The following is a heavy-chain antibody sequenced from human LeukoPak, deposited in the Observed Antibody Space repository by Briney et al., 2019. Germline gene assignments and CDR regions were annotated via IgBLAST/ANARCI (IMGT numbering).Heavy chain of an antibody. CDR3: ARHSRKAVAGRFDY. V-gene: IGHV4-59*08. Sequence: SETLSLTCTVSGGSISSYYWSWIRQPPGKGLEWIGYIYYSGSTNYNPSLKSRVTISVDTSKNQFSLKLSPVTAADTAVYYCARHSRKAVAGRFDYWGQGTLVTVSS. CDR1: GGSISSYY. J-gene: IGHJ4*02. CDR2: IYYSGST. D-gene: IGHD6-19*01.